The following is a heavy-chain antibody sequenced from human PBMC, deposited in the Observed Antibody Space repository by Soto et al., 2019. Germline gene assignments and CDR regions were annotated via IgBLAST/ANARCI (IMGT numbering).Heavy chain of an antibody. J-gene: IGHJ5*02. CDR3: ARAISGYVT. CDR2: INTGNGNT. D-gene: IGHD5-12*01. V-gene: IGHV1-3*04. Sequence: QVQVVQSGAEVKKPGASVKVSCKASGITYTTYAIHWVSQAPGQGLEWMGWINTGNGNTRYSQRFQGRVTLTTDTSARTAYMDLSSLTSEDTAVYYCARAISGYVTWGQGTLITVSS. CDR1: GITYTTYA.